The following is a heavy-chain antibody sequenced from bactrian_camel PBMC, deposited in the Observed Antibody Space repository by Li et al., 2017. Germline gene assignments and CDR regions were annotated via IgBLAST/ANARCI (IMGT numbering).Heavy chain of an antibody. CDR2: VSTGGGST. CDR1: GSTYSVEY. J-gene: IGHJ4*01. V-gene: IGHV3S40*01. D-gene: IGHD4*01. Sequence: VQLVESGGGLVQPGGSLRLSCAYSGSTYSVEYVGWFRRAPGKEREGVAAVSTGGGSTYYADSVKGRFTISRDNAKNTVYLQLSSLKTEDMAMYYCGKGYSDYIPVLFNYMGQGTQVTVS.